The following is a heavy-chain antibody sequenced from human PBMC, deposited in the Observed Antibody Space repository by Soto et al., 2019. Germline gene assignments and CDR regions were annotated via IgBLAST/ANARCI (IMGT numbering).Heavy chain of an antibody. V-gene: IGHV4-34*01. CDR2: INHGGST. J-gene: IGHJ5*02. CDR1: GGSFSAHY. D-gene: IGHD3-3*01. CDR3: ARVGFGVVTPPYNWFDP. Sequence: PSETLSLTCAVYGGSFSAHYWSWLRQPPGQGLEWIGEINHGGSTIYNPSPESRVTILVEASKNQFSLKLNSVTAADTAVYYCARVGFGVVTPPYNWFDPWGQGTLVTVSS.